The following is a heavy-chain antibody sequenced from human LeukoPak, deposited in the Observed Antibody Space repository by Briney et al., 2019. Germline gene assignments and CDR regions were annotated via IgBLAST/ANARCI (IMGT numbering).Heavy chain of an antibody. D-gene: IGHD6-13*01. CDR2: ISYDGSNK. CDR3: ASEGIAAAADI. J-gene: IGHJ3*02. V-gene: IGHV3-30*03. CDR1: GFTFSSYG. Sequence: GGSLRLSCAASGFTFSSYGMHCVRQAPGKGLEWVAVISYDGSNKYYADSVKGRFTISRDNSKNTLYLQMNSLRGEDTAVYYCASEGIAAAADIWGQGTMVTVSS.